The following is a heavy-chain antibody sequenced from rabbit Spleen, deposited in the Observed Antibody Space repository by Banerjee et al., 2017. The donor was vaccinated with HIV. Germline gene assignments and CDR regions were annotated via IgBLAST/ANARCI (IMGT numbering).Heavy chain of an antibody. V-gene: IGHV1S40*01. CDR2: INTVTGKT. Sequence: QSLEESGGGLVKPGASLTLTCTASGFPFSSGYDMCWVRQAPGKGLEWIACINTVTGKTVYASWAKGRFIMSRTSSTTVTLQMTSLTAADTATYFCARDADSRGNRYYFDFWGPGTLVTVS. D-gene: IGHD8-1*01. CDR1: GFPFSSGYD. CDR3: ARDADSRGNRYYFDF. J-gene: IGHJ4*01.